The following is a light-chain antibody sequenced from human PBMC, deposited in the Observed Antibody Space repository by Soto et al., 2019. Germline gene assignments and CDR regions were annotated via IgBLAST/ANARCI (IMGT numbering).Light chain of an antibody. CDR3: SSYTSTNTL. CDR1: SSDVGGYNY. CDR2: EVS. J-gene: IGLJ3*02. Sequence: QSALTQPASVSGSPGQSITISCTGTSSDVGGYNYVSWYQQHPGKAPKLMIYEVSNRPSGVSNRFSGSKSGNTASLTISVLQAEDEADYYCSSYTSTNTLFGGGTKLTVL. V-gene: IGLV2-14*01.